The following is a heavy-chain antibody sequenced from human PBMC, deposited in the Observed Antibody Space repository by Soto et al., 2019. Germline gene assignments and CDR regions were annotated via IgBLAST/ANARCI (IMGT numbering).Heavy chain of an antibody. V-gene: IGHV3-30-3*01. D-gene: IGHD3-16*01. CDR2: ISYDGSNK. CDR3: AGPMGKYGGRRHDAFDI. Sequence: QVQLVESGGGVVQPGRYLSLSCAASGFTFSSYAMHWVRQAPGKGLEWVAVISYDGSNKYYADSVKGRFTISRDNSKNTLYLQMNGQRAEDTAVYYCAGPMGKYGGRRHDAFDIWVQGTMVSVSS. CDR1: GFTFSSYA. J-gene: IGHJ3*02.